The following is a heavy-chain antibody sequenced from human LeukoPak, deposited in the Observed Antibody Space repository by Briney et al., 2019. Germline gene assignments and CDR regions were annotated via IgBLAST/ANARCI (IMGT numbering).Heavy chain of an antibody. V-gene: IGHV3-23*01. Sequence: PGGSLRLSCAASGFTFSSYAMSWVRQAPGKGLEWVSAISGSGGSTYYADSVKGRFTISGDNSKNTLCLQMNSLRAEDTAVYYCAKHQNYYGSGRSDYWGQGTLVTVSS. D-gene: IGHD3-10*01. J-gene: IGHJ4*02. CDR3: AKHQNYYGSGRSDY. CDR1: GFTFSSYA. CDR2: ISGSGGST.